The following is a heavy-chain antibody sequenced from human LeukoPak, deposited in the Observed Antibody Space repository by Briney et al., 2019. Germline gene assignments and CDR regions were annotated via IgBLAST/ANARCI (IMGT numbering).Heavy chain of an antibody. CDR3: ARDGITIFGVGPFDY. CDR1: GGTFSSYT. D-gene: IGHD3-3*01. CDR2: IIPILGIA. Sequence: SVKVSCKASGGTFSSYTISWVRQAPGQGLEWMGRIIPILGIANYAQKFQGRVTITADKSTTTAYMELSSLRSEDTAVYYCARDGITIFGVGPFDYWGEETMVTVSS. J-gene: IGHJ4*02. V-gene: IGHV1-69*04.